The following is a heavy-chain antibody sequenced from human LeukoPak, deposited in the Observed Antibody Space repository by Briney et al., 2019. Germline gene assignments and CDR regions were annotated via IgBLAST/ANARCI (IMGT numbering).Heavy chain of an antibody. V-gene: IGHV4-59*07. Sequence: SDTLSLTCTVSGRPISSYYWSWIRQPPGRGLEWIGYNYYSGSTIYNPSLKSRVTISVDTSKNQFSLKLSSVTAADTAVYYCARVGGSGSYSYWYFDLWGRGTLVTVSS. D-gene: IGHD1-26*01. CDR1: GRPISSYY. CDR3: ARVGGSGSYSYWYFDL. CDR2: NYYSGST. J-gene: IGHJ2*01.